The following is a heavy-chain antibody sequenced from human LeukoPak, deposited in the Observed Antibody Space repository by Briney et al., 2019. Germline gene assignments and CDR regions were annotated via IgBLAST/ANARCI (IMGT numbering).Heavy chain of an antibody. D-gene: IGHD1-26*01. CDR3: AREITVGATAGFEY. J-gene: IGHJ4*02. CDR1: GFTFSSYS. Sequence: GGSLRLSCAASGFTFSSYSMNWVRQAPGKGLEWVSSISSSSSYIYYADSVKGRFTISRDNAKNSLYLQMNSLRAEDTAVYYRAREITVGATAGFEYWGQGTLVTVSS. CDR2: ISSSSSYI. V-gene: IGHV3-21*01.